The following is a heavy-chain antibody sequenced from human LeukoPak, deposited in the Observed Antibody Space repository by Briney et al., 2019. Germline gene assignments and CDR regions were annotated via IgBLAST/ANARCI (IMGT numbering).Heavy chain of an antibody. J-gene: IGHJ6*03. CDR3: ARSAGGVVVPGAAIHRDYYHYYMDV. Sequence: SVKVSCKASGGTFSTYAISWVRQAPGQGLEWMGGIIPIFGTANYAQKFQGGVTITADESTSTAYMELNSLRSEDTAVYYCARSAGGVVVPGAAIHRDYYHYYMDVWGKGTTVTVSS. V-gene: IGHV1-69*13. CDR2: IIPIFGTA. CDR1: GGTFSTYA. D-gene: IGHD2-2*01.